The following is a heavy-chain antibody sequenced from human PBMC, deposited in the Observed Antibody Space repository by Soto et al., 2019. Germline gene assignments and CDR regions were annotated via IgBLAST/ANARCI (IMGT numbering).Heavy chain of an antibody. J-gene: IGHJ6*02. CDR1: GGTFSSYA. Sequence: QVQLVQSGAEVKKPGSSVKVSCKASGGTFSSYAISWVRQAPGQGLEWMGGIIPIFGTANYAQKFQGRVTITADKSTSTAYMELSSLRSEDTAVYYCARDRSLDFWSGFHYGLDVWGQGTTVTVSS. CDR2: IIPIFGTA. V-gene: IGHV1-69*06. D-gene: IGHD3-3*01. CDR3: ARDRSLDFWSGFHYGLDV.